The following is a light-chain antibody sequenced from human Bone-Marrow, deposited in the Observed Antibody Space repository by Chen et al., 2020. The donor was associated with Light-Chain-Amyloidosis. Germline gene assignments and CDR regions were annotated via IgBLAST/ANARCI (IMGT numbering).Light chain of an antibody. CDR3: CSYAGSSTYV. CDR2: EGS. V-gene: IGLV2-23*01. CDR1: SSDVGSYDP. J-gene: IGLJ1*01. Sequence: QSALTPPASVSGSPGLSIPIPCTGTSSDVGSYDPVSWYQQHPGKAPKLMIYEGSQRPSGVSSRFSGSRSGNTASLTISGLQAEDEADYYCCSYAGSSTYVFGTGTKVTVL.